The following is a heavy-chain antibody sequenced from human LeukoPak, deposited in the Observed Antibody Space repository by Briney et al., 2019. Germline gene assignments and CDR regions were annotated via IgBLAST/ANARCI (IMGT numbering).Heavy chain of an antibody. Sequence: PGWSLRLSWTASGLTFSDYYMSWIRQAPGKGLEWIAYISSRGDTIYYADSVKGRFTISRDSAMNSIYLQMNRLKVEDTALYYCAGEEVGTVSAFNIWGRGTTVTVSS. CDR3: AGEEVGTVSAFNI. V-gene: IGHV3-11*01. CDR1: GLTFSDYY. D-gene: IGHD1-26*01. J-gene: IGHJ3*02. CDR2: ISSRGDTI.